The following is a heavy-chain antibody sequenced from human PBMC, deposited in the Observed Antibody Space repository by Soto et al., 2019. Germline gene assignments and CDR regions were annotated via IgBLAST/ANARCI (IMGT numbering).Heavy chain of an antibody. J-gene: IGHJ6*02. CDR1: GYPLITYA. CDR2: INGGNGHT. V-gene: IGHV1-3*01. Sequence: XSVKVACKASGYPLITYALHWVRQAPGQGLEWMGWINGGNGHTRYSQKFKDRVTISRDTPASTAYMELSGLRSEDTAVYYCPRGKRMEANYYYYGMDVCGQRTTVTVSS. D-gene: IGHD1-1*01. CDR3: PRGKRMEANYYYYGMDV.